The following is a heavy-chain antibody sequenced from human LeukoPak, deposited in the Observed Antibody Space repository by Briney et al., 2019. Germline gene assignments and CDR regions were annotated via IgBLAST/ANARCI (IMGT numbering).Heavy chain of an antibody. CDR3: ARHTTVTTFWFDP. Sequence: SETLSLTCTVSGGSISSSSYYWGWIRQPPGKGLEWIGSIYYSGSTYYNPSLKSRVTISVDTSKNQFSLKLSSVTAADTAVYYCARHTTVTTFWFDPWGQGTLVTVSS. V-gene: IGHV4-39*01. D-gene: IGHD4-17*01. CDR2: IYYSGST. CDR1: GGSISSSSYY. J-gene: IGHJ5*02.